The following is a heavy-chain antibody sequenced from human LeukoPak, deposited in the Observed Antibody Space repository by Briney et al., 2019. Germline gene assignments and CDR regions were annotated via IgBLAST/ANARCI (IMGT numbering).Heavy chain of an antibody. CDR1: GYTFTGYY. CDR3: ARGPKVTRGFQH. D-gene: IGHD4-17*01. V-gene: IGHV1-2*02. Sequence: ASVKVSCKASGYTFTGYYMHWVRQAPGQGREWMGWINPNSGGTNYAQKFQGRVTMTRDTSISTAYMELSRLRSDDTAVYYCARGPKVTRGFQHWGQGTLVTVSS. J-gene: IGHJ1*01. CDR2: INPNSGGT.